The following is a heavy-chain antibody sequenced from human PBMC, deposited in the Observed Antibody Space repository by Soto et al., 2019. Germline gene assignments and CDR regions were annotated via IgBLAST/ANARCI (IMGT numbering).Heavy chain of an antibody. CDR2: IYYSGST. J-gene: IGHJ5*02. V-gene: IGHV4-39*01. CDR3: AENYDFWSGAYNWFDP. Sequence: SETLSLTCTVSGGSISSSSYYWGWIRQPPGKGLEWIGSIYYSGSTYYNPSLKSRVTISVDTSKNQFSLKLSSVTAADTAVYYCAENYDFWSGAYNWFDPWGQGTLVTVSS. CDR1: GGSISSSSYY. D-gene: IGHD3-3*01.